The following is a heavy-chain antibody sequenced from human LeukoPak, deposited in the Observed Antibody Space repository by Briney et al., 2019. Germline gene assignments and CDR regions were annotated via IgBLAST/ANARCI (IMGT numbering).Heavy chain of an antibody. CDR1: GVTFSSHW. CDR3: AVYNWNSKRDLDY. J-gene: IGHJ4*02. CDR2: IKHDGSEK. D-gene: IGHD1-7*01. V-gene: IGHV3-7*05. Sequence: PGGSLRLSCAASGVTFSSHWMSWVRQAPGKGLEWVANIKHDGSEKYYVGSVKGRFTISRDNAKNSLYLQMNSLRDEDTAVYYCAVYNWNSKRDLDYWGQGTLVTVSS.